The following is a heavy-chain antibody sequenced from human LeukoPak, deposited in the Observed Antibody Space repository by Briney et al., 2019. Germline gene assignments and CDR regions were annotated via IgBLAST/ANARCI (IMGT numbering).Heavy chain of an antibody. CDR1: GFTFSSYW. J-gene: IGHJ4*02. CDR3: ARDTYDSSGYYAHLDY. CDR2: IKQDGSEK. V-gene: IGHV3-7*01. Sequence: GGSLRLSCAASGFTFSSYWMSWVRQAPGKGLEWVANIKQDGSEKYYVDSVKGRFTISRDNAKNSLYLQMSSLRAGDTAVYYCARDTYDSSGYYAHLDYWGQGTLVTVSS. D-gene: IGHD3-22*01.